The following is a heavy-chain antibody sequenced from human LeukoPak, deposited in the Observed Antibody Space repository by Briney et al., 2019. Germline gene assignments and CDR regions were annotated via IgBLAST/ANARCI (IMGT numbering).Heavy chain of an antibody. CDR1: GFTFSAYS. Sequence: GGSLRLSCAASGFTFSAYSMNWVRQAPGKGLEWVSSISTLSYIYYVDSVKGRFTISRDNAKNSLYLQMNSLRAEDTAVYYCARVGPGELPFDYWGQGTLVTVSS. D-gene: IGHD1-26*01. CDR3: ARVGPGELPFDY. V-gene: IGHV3-21*01. CDR2: ISTLSYI. J-gene: IGHJ4*02.